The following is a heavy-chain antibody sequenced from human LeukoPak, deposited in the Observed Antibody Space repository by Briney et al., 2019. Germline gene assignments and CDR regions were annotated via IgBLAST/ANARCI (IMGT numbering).Heavy chain of an antibody. CDR1: GYTFTSYG. CDR2: ISAYNGNT. CDR3: ARDVDILTGFDYYYMDV. D-gene: IGHD3-9*01. J-gene: IGHJ6*03. Sequence: GASVKVSCKASGYTFTSYGISWVRQAPGQGLEWMGWISAYNGNTNYAQKLQGRVTMTTDTSTSTAYMELRSMWCEVWVVCYCARDVDILTGFDYYYMDVWGKGTTVTVSS. V-gene: IGHV1-18*01.